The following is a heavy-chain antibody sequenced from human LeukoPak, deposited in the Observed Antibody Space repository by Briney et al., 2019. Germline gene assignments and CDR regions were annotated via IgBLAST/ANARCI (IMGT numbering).Heavy chain of an antibody. CDR3: ARDKGIAATWRNWFDP. J-gene: IGHJ5*02. V-gene: IGHV3-30-3*01. CDR2: ISYDGSNK. CDR1: GFTFSSYA. Sequence: GGSLRLSCAASGFTFSSYAMHWVRQAPGKGLEWVAVISYDGSNKYYADSVKGRFTISRDNSKNTLYLQMNSLRAEDTAVYYCARDKGIAATWRNWFDPWGQGPWSPSPQ. D-gene: IGHD6-13*01.